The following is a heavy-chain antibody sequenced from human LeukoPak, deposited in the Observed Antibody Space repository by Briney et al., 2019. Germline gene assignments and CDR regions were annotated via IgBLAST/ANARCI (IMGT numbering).Heavy chain of an antibody. CDR1: GGSFSGYY. J-gene: IGHJ4*02. CDR2: INHSGST. Sequence: SETLSLTCAVYGGSFSGYYWSWIRQPPGKGLEWIGEINHSGSTNYNPSLKSRVTISVDTSKNQFSLKLSSVTAADTAVYYCARGGDTAMDAFDYWGQGTLVTVSS. D-gene: IGHD5-18*01. CDR3: ARGGDTAMDAFDY. V-gene: IGHV4-34*01.